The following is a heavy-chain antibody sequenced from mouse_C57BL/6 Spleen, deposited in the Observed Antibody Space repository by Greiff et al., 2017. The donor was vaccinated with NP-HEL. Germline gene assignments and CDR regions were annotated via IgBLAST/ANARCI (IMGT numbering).Heavy chain of an antibody. D-gene: IGHD2-3*01. J-gene: IGHJ2*01. CDR3: ARDPIYDGYYDY. V-gene: IGHV3-6*01. CDR2: ISYDGSN. CDR1: GYSITSGYY. Sequence: EVKLMESGPGLVKPSQSLSLTCSVTGYSITSGYYWNWIRQFPGNKLEWMGYISYDGSNNYNPSLKNRISITRDTSKNQFFLKLNSVTTEDTATYYCARDPIYDGYYDYWGQGTTLTVSS.